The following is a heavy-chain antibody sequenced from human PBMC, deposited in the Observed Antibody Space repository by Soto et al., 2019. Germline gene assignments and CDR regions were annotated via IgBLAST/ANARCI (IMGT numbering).Heavy chain of an antibody. CDR3: ARDRAMDDY. CDR2: IKQDGSEK. Sequence: EVQLVESGGGLVQPGGSLRLSCAASGFTFSTYWMNWVRQAPGKGLEWVANIKQDGSEKNYVDSVKGRFTISRDNAKNSLYLQMNCLRAEDTAVYYCARDRAMDDYWGQGTLVTVSS. J-gene: IGHJ4*02. CDR1: GFTFSTYW. V-gene: IGHV3-7*05. D-gene: IGHD5-18*01.